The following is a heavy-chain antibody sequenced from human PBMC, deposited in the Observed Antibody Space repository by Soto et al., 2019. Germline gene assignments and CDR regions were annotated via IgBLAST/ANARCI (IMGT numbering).Heavy chain of an antibody. Sequence: QVQLVQSGGEVKKPGASVKVSCKTSGYTFTGYGISWVRQAPGQGPEWMGWISPYNGNTKYAQSFQGRVTMTTDTSXSTAYMDLRSLRSDDTAVYYCARDYHDSSGFSYAGYWGQGTLVNVSS. CDR1: GYTFTGYG. CDR2: ISPYNGNT. V-gene: IGHV1-18*01. J-gene: IGHJ4*02. D-gene: IGHD3-22*01. CDR3: ARDYHDSSGFSYAGY.